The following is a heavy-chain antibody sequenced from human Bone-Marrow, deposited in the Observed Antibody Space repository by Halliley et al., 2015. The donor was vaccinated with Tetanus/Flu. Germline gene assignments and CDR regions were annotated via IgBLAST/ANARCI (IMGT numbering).Heavy chain of an antibody. D-gene: IGHD6-13*01. J-gene: IGHJ5*02. CDR3: ARGRYSSTWYAQTSHNWFDP. CDR2: GSEK. Sequence: GSEKYYVDSVVGRFTVSRDNAKNSMYLQMNSLRPDDTAVYYCARGRYSSTWYAQTSHNWFDPWGQGTQVTVSS. V-gene: IGHV3-7*03.